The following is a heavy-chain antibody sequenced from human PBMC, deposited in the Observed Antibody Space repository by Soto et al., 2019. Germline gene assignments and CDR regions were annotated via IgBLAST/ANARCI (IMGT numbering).Heavy chain of an antibody. D-gene: IGHD2-2*02. CDR2: IYYSGST. CDR1: GGSISSGGYY. J-gene: IGHJ6*03. Sequence: QVQLQESGPGLVKPSQTLSLTCTVSGGSISSGGYYWSWIRQHPGKGLEWIGSIYYSGSTYYNPSLKSRVTISVDKSKNQFSLKLSSVTAADTAVYYCAREVFDSYCSSTSCYNGQAVNYYYYMDVCGKGTTVTVSS. CDR3: AREVFDSYCSSTSCYNGQAVNYYYYMDV. V-gene: IGHV4-31*03.